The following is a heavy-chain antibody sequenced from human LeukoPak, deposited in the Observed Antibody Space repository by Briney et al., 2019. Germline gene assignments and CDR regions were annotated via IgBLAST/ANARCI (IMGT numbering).Heavy chain of an antibody. CDR2: IYPGDSDT. J-gene: IGHJ4*02. D-gene: IGHD1-1*01. V-gene: IGHV5-51*01. CDR3: ARGTTGTTPYFDY. CDR1: GYSFTSYW. Sequence: GESLRISCXGSGYSFTSYWIGWVRQMPGKGLEWMGIIYPGDSDTRYSPSFQGQVTISADKSISTAYLQWSSLKASDTAMYYCARGTTGTTPYFDYWGQGTLVTVSS.